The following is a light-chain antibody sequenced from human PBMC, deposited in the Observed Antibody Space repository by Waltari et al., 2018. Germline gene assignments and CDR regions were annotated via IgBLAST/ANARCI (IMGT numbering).Light chain of an antibody. CDR2: YDT. Sequence: SYVLTQPPSMSVSPGQTARITCGGDNIGSKNVHWYQQKSPQAPMLVIYYDTRRPSVIPDRISGSNSGNTATLTITGVEAGDEADYYCQVWDSSSDHALFGGGTRLTV. CDR3: QVWDSSSDHAL. V-gene: IGLV3-21*01. J-gene: IGLJ7*01. CDR1: NIGSKN.